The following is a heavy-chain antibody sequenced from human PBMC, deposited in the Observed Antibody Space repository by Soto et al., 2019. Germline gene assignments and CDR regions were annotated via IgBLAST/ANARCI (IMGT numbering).Heavy chain of an antibody. CDR2: ISDSGGST. D-gene: IGHD2-2*01. J-gene: IGHJ5*02. Sequence: EVQLLESGGGLVQPGGSLRLSCAASAFTFSSYAMSWVRQAPGKGLEWVSGISDSGGSTYYADSVKGRFTISRDNSXXPMYLQMNSLRAEDTALYYCARLPAATWYANWFDPWGQGTLVTVSS. CDR1: AFTFSSYA. CDR3: ARLPAATWYANWFDP. V-gene: IGHV3-23*01.